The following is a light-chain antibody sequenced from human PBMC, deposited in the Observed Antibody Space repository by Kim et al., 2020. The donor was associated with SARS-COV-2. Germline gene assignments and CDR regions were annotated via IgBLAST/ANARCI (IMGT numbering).Light chain of an antibody. Sequence: SPGDRATLSCRASQSVSSSYLAWYQQKPGQAPRLLIYGASSRATGIPDRFSGSGSGTDFTLTISRLEPEDFAVYYCQQYGSSPQTFGQGTKVDI. CDR2: GAS. CDR1: QSVSSSY. CDR3: QQYGSSPQT. J-gene: IGKJ1*01. V-gene: IGKV3-20*01.